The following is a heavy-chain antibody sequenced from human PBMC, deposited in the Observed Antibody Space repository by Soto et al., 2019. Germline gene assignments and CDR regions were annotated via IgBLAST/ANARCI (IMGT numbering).Heavy chain of an antibody. CDR1: GFTLSNAW. CDR3: TRVNLGKLDY. J-gene: IGHJ4*02. Sequence: EVQLVESGGGLVEPGGSLRLSCAASGFTLSNAWMSWVRQAPGKGLEWVGRIQSKTDGGATVYAAPVRGRFTITRDDSKNTLDLQMSSLKTEDTAMYYGTRVNLGKLDYWGQGTLATVSS. CDR2: IQSKTDGGAT. V-gene: IGHV3-15*01. D-gene: IGHD3-16*01.